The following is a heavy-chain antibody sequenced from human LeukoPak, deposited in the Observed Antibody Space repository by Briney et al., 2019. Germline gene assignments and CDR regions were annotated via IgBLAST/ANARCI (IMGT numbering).Heavy chain of an antibody. CDR2: ISSGGSTL. CDR3: AKDDAWLQYND. Sequence: GGSLRLSCAASGFIFSNYEMNWVRQAPGKGLEWVSYISSGGSTLYYADSVKGRFSISRDNAKNSLYLQMNSLRAEDTAVYYCAKDDAWLQYNDWGQGTLVTVSS. V-gene: IGHV3-48*03. J-gene: IGHJ4*02. CDR1: GFIFSNYE. D-gene: IGHD5-24*01.